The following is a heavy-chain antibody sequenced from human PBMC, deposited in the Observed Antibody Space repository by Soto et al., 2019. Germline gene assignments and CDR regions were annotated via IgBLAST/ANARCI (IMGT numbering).Heavy chain of an antibody. CDR2: IIPIYGTA. V-gene: IGHV1-69*13. CDR3: AKDRRADWESYYYYAMDV. CDR1: GGTFSSFT. Sequence: SVKVSCKASGGTFSSFTISWVRQAPGQGLEWMGGIIPIYGTANYAQKFQGRVTITADASTRTAHMELSSLRSEDTAVYYCAKDRRADWESYYYYAMDVWGQGTTVTVSS. D-gene: IGHD1-26*01. J-gene: IGHJ6*02.